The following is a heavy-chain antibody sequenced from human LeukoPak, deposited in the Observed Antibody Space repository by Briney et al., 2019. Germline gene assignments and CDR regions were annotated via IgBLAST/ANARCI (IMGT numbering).Heavy chain of an antibody. J-gene: IGHJ4*02. CDR2: IYYSGSA. CDR1: GGSISSADFY. CDR3: ARGSDFFDY. Sequence: SETLSLTCAVSGGSISSADFYWSWIRQHPGKGLEWIGFIYYSGSAYYNPSLKSRVSISIDTSKNQFSLTLNSVTATDTAVYYCARGSDFFDYWGQGTLVTVSS. V-gene: IGHV4-31*11.